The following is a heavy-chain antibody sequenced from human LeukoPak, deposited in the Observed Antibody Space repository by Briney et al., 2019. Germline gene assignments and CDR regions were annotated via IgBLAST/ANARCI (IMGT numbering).Heavy chain of an antibody. J-gene: IGHJ4*02. CDR2: IHYSGTT. D-gene: IGHD3-10*01. V-gene: IGHV4-39*01. CDR3: ARRYYFVSGNYYPFDF. Sequence: ASETLSLTCNVSGGAIRDNDYSWDWIRPPPGKGLEWMGFIHYSGTTSSNPSRKSRTSISANTSKSLFSLKLRSVTAAGTAVYYCARRYYFVSGNYYPFDFWGQGTLVTVSS. CDR1: GGAIRDNDYS.